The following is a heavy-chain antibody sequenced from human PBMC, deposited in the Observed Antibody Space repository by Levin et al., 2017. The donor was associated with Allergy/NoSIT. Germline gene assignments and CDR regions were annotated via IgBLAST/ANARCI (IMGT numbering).Heavy chain of an antibody. Sequence: GGSLRLSCAASGFTFSSYSMNWVRQAPGKGLEWVSSISSSSSYIYYADSVKGRFTISRDNAKNSLYLQMNSLRAEDTAVYYCARDTGILRDYVWGSYRWSENYYYDYGMDGWGQGTTVTVSS. CDR1: GFTFSSYS. V-gene: IGHV3-21*01. CDR2: ISSSSSYI. CDR3: ARDTGILRDYVWGSYRWSENYYYDYGMDG. D-gene: IGHD3-16*02. J-gene: IGHJ6*02.